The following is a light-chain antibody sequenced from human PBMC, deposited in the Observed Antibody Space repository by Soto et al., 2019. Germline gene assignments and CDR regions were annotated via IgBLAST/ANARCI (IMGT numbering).Light chain of an antibody. CDR3: QQYHSFART. CDR1: QTINRW. V-gene: IGKV1-5*01. J-gene: IGKJ1*01. Sequence: DIQRKPTTSNLSESGRTVGARSCLAIQTINRWVAWYMQKPGKAPKLLINDVSNLESGVTSRFSGSGFGTEFTLTIRSLQSDDFATYYCQQYHSFARTFGRGTKVDI. CDR2: DVS.